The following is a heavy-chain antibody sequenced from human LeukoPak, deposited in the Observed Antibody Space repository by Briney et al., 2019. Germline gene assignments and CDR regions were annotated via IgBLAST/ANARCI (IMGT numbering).Heavy chain of an antibody. CDR2: INHSGST. CDR3: ARVHYGSGSLYYYYYYMDV. V-gene: IGHV4-39*01. D-gene: IGHD3-10*01. J-gene: IGHJ6*03. Sequence: PSETLSLTCTVSGGSISSSPYYWSWIRQPPGKGLEWIGEINHSGSTNYSPSLKSRVTISVDTSKNQFSLKLTSVTAADTAVYYCARVHYGSGSLYYYYYYMDVWGKGTTVTISS. CDR1: GGSISSSPYY.